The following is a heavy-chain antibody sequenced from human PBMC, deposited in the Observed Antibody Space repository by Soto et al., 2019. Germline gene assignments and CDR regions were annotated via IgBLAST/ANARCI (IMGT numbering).Heavy chain of an antibody. J-gene: IGHJ4*02. CDR3: ARGPGGPDSTGDY. V-gene: IGHV1-3*01. D-gene: IGHD2-15*01. CDR1: GYTFTSYA. CDR2: INAGNGNT. Sequence: QVQLVQSGAEVKKPGASVKVSCKASGYTFTSYAMHWVRQAPGQRLEWMGWINAGNGNTKYSQKFQGRVTITRDTSASTAYVELCSLRCEDTAVYYCARGPGGPDSTGDYWGQGTLVTVAS.